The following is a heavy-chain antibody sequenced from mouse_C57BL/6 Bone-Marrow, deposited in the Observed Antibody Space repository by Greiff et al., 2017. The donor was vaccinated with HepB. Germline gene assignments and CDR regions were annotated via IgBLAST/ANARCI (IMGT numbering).Heavy chain of an antibody. CDR2: IDPSDSYT. V-gene: IGHV1-59*01. CDR1: GYTFTSYW. J-gene: IGHJ1*03. CDR3: ARGYSNYVWYFDV. D-gene: IGHD2-5*01. Sequence: QVQLKQPGAELVRPGTSVKLSCKASGYTFTSYWMHWVKQRPGQGLEWIGVIDPSDSYTNYNQKFKGKATLTVDTSSSTAYMQLSSLTSEDSAVYYCARGYSNYVWYFDVWGTGTTVTVSS.